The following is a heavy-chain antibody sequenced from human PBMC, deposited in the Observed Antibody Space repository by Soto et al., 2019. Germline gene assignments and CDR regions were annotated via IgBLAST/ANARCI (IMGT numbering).Heavy chain of an antibody. CDR1: GGTFSSYA. D-gene: IGHD3-22*01. J-gene: IGHJ4*02. CDR3: ARDGYDSSGYYYPYYFDY. V-gene: IGHV1-69*01. Sequence: QVQLVQSGAEVKKPGSSVKVSCKASGGTFSSYAISWVRQAPGQGLEWMGGIIPIFGTANYAQKFQGRVTIPANESTSTAYMELSSLRSEDTAVYYCARDGYDSSGYYYPYYFDYWGQGTLVTVSS. CDR2: IIPIFGTA.